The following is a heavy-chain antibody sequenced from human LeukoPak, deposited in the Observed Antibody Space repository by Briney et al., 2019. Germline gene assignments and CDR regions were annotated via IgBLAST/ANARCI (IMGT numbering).Heavy chain of an antibody. D-gene: IGHD2-15*01. J-gene: IGHJ4*02. Sequence: SETLSLTCTVSGGSISSSSYYWGWIRQPPGKGLEWIGSIYYSGSTYYNPSLKSRVTISVDTSKNQFSLKLSSVTAADTAVYYCATFWGQPLLRHYWGQGTLVTVSS. CDR1: GGSISSSSYY. CDR2: IYYSGST. CDR3: ATFWGQPLLRHY. V-gene: IGHV4-39*01.